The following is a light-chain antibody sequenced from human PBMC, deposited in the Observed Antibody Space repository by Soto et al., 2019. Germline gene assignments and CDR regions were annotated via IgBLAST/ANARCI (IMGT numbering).Light chain of an antibody. J-gene: IGLJ1*01. CDR1: NSDVGTYIY. Sequence: QSVLTQPASVSGSPGQSITISCTGTNSDVGTYIYVSWYQQRPDKAPKLLIYEVTNRPSGVSNRFSASKSGNTASLTISGLQAEDEADYYCSSYTTTTTPLVFGTGTKV. CDR2: EVT. CDR3: SSYTTTTTPLV. V-gene: IGLV2-14*01.